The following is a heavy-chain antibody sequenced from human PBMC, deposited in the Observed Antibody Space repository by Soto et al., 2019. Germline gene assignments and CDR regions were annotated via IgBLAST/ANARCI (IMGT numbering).Heavy chain of an antibody. CDR1: GYTFTSYA. CDR2: ISAYNGNT. V-gene: IGHV1-18*01. J-gene: IGHJ4*02. CDR3: ARDLPPVDY. Sequence: QVQLVQSGAEVKKPGASVKVSCKASGYTFTSYAISWVRQAPGQGLEWMGWISAYNGNTNYAQKLQGRVTMTTDTSXSXAXXELRXLRSDDTAVYYCARDLPPVDYWGQGTLVTVSS.